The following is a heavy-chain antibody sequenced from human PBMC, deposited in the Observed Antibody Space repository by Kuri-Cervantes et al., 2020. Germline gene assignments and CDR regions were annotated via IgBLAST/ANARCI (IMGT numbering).Heavy chain of an antibody. Sequence: GESLKISCAASGFTFGSYEMNWVRQAPGKGLEWVSYISSSGSTIYYADSVKGRFTISRDNAKNSLYLQMNSLRAEDTAVYYCARVGGYYDILTGYYWDYYYMDVWGKGATVTVSS. J-gene: IGHJ6*03. D-gene: IGHD3-9*01. V-gene: IGHV3-48*03. CDR3: ARVGGYYDILTGYYWDYYYMDV. CDR1: GFTFGSYE. CDR2: ISSSGSTI.